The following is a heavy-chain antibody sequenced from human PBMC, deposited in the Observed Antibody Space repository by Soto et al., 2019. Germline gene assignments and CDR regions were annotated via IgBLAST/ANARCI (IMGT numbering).Heavy chain of an antibody. Sequence: QAQLVQSGAEVKKPGSSVRLSCSTSGGSFSSYTLNWVRQAPGQGLEWLGRIIPVLTITDYAQKFRGRLTITAGKSSNTAYMELTSLRSDDTAVYYCARRRHCGADCYKNYYFGMDVWGQGTTVTVSS. J-gene: IGHJ6*02. V-gene: IGHV1-69*02. D-gene: IGHD2-21*02. CDR2: IIPVLTIT. CDR1: GGSFSSYT. CDR3: ARRRHCGADCYKNYYFGMDV.